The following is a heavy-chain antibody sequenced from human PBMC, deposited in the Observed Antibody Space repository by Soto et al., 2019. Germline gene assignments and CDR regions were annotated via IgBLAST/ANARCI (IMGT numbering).Heavy chain of an antibody. CDR1: GFTFSDYY. V-gene: IGHV3-11*01. CDR2: ISSSGSTI. J-gene: IGHJ5*02. Sequence: GGSLRLSCAASGFTFSDYYMSWIRQAPGKGLEWVSYISSSGSTIYYADSVKGRFTISRDNAKNSLYLQMNSLRAEDTAVYYCARPMEAGINWFDPWGKGTLVTVSS. D-gene: IGHD6-19*01. CDR3: ARPMEAGINWFDP.